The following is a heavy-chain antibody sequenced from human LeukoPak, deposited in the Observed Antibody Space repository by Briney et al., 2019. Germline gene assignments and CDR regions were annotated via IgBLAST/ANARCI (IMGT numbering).Heavy chain of an antibody. CDR2: ILYDGSNK. V-gene: IGHV3-30*04. CDR1: GFTFSSYA. CDR3: ARDASGGGSTEGDY. Sequence: PGGSLRLSCAASGFTFSSYAMHWVRQAPGKGLEWVAVILYDGSNKYYADSVKGRFTISRDNSKNTLYLQMNSLRAEDTAVYYCARDASGGGSTEGDYWGQGTLVTVSS. J-gene: IGHJ4*02. D-gene: IGHD3-10*01.